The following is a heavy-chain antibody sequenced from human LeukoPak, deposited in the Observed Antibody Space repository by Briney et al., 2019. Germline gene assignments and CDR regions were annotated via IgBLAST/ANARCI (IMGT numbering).Heavy chain of an antibody. D-gene: IGHD5-24*01. CDR1: GFTFSSYA. Sequence: QPGRSLRLSCAASGFTFSSYAMHWVRQAPGKGLEWVAVISYDGSNKYYADSVKGRFTISRDNSKNTLYLQMNSLRAEDTAVYYCARDRRDGYNCLSFWGQGTLVTVSS. CDR2: ISYDGSNK. V-gene: IGHV3-30*04. J-gene: IGHJ4*02. CDR3: ARDRRDGYNCLSF.